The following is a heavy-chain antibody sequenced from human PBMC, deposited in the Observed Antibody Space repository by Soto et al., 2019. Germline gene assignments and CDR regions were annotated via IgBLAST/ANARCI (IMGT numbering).Heavy chain of an antibody. CDR3: ARDGHYDSSGYYGC. J-gene: IGHJ4*02. CDR1: GYTFTSYG. D-gene: IGHD3-22*01. V-gene: IGHV1-18*01. Sequence: ASVKVSCKASGYTFTSYGISWVRQAPGQGLEWMGWISAYNGNTNYAQKFQGRVTMTRDTSTSTVYMELSSLRSEDTAVYYCARDGHYDSSGYYGCWGQGTLVTVSS. CDR2: ISAYNGNT.